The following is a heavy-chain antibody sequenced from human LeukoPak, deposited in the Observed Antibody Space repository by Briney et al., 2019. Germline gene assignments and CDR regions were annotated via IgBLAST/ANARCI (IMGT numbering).Heavy chain of an antibody. CDR2: IYGSGSA. J-gene: IGHJ4*02. CDR1: GGSISGWY. V-gene: IGHV4-59*08. CDR3: ARQTTLPGFAGGLGFNY. D-gene: IGHD1-1*01. Sequence: SETLSLTCSVSGGSISGWYWTWIRQPPGKGLEWIGDIYGSGSANSNASLKSRVTMSLDTSRNRISLNLTSVTATDTAVYYCARQTTLPGFAGGLGFNYWGPGTLVTVSS.